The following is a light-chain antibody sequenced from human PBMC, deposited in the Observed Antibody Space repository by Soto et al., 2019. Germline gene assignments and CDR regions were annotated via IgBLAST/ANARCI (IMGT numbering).Light chain of an antibody. V-gene: IGLV2-14*01. J-gene: IGLJ2*01. Sequence: QSALTQPASVSGSPGQSITISCTGTSSDAGAYNYVSWYQQHPGKAPKLMIYDVNIRPSGVSNRFSGSKSGNTASLTISGLQAEDEADYYCTSWTTSTTMKFGGGTQLTVL. CDR1: SSDAGAYNY. CDR2: DVN. CDR3: TSWTTSTTMK.